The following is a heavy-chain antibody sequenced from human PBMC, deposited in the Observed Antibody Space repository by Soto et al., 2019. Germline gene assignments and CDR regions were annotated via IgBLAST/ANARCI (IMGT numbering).Heavy chain of an antibody. V-gene: IGHV2-5*02. CDR3: AHSRCGGDCLQSYSSHYYYGMDV. D-gene: IGHD2-21*02. Sequence: QITLKESGPSLVKPTQTLTLTCTFSGFSLSTGGVGVGWIRQPPGKALEWLALIYWDDDKRYSPSLRSRLTVTKDTSKSQVVLTMINMYPVDTATYYCAHSRCGGDCLQSYSSHYYYGMDVWGQGTTVTVAS. J-gene: IGHJ6*02. CDR1: GFSLSTGGVG. CDR2: IYWDDDK.